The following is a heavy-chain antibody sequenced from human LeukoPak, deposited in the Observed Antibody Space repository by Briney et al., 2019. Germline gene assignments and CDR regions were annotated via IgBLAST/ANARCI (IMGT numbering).Heavy chain of an antibody. V-gene: IGHV5-51*01. CDR2: IYPSDSDA. D-gene: IGHD3-10*01. Sequence: GESLKISCKVSGYSFTDYWTGWVRQMPGKGLEWVGIIYPSDSDAKYSPSFQGHVSISADKSITTAYLQWSSLKASDTAMYYCARPGRGALFEYWGQGTLVTVSS. CDR3: ARPGRGALFEY. J-gene: IGHJ4*02. CDR1: GYSFTDYW.